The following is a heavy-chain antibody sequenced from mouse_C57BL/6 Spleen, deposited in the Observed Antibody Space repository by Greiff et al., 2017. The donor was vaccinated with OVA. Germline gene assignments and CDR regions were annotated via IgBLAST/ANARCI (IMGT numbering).Heavy chain of an antibody. V-gene: IGHV7-3*01. D-gene: IGHD2-4*01. CDR2: IRNKANGYTP. Sequence: EVHLVESGGGLVQPGGSLSLSCAASGFTFTDYYMSWVRQPPGKALEWLGFIRNKANGYTPEYSATVQGRITISRANSQSILYRQMNALRAEDSATYFCAREGYDYDDYYAMDYWGQGTSVTVSS. J-gene: IGHJ4*01. CDR3: AREGYDYDDYYAMDY. CDR1: GFTFTDYY.